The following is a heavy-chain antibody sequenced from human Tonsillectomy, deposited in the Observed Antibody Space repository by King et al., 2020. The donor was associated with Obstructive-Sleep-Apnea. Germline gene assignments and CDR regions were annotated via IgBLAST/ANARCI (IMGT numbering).Heavy chain of an antibody. V-gene: IGHV4-59*01. D-gene: IGHD6-13*01. CDR2: VFYTGST. CDR3: ARSLAAAGVFDY. CDR1: GGSISSYF. J-gene: IGHJ4*02. Sequence: VQLQESGPGLVKASETLSLTCTVSGGSISSYFLTLIRQPPGKELEYIGYVFYTGSTNYNPSLKSRFTISVDTSKNQFSLGLSSVTAADTAVYYCARSLAAAGVFDYWGQGTLVTVSS.